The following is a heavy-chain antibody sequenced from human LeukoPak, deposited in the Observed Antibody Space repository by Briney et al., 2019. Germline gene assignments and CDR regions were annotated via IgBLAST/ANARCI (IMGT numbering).Heavy chain of an antibody. J-gene: IGHJ3*02. CDR2: IYPGDSDT. CDR3: ARRGLVRGVIYSGPAAFDI. D-gene: IGHD3-10*01. CDR1: GYSFTSYW. Sequence: GESLKISCKGSGYSFTSYWIGWVRQMPGKGLEWMGIIYPGDSDTRYSPSFQGQVTISADKSISTAYLQWSSLKASDTAMYYCARRGLVRGVIYSGPAAFDIWGQGTMVTVPS. V-gene: IGHV5-51*01.